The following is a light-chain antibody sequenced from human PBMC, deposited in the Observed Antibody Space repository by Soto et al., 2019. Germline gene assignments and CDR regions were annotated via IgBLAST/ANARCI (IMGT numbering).Light chain of an antibody. CDR2: GAS. J-gene: IGKJ3*01. CDR3: QQYGSSYT. Sequence: EIVLTQSPGTLSLSPGERATLSCRASQSVNNNYLAWYQQKPGQPPRLLIYGASSRAIGIPDRVSGGGYGTDFTLTISRLEPEDFAVYYWQQYGSSYTFGHGTKVDIK. CDR1: QSVNNNY. V-gene: IGKV3-20*01.